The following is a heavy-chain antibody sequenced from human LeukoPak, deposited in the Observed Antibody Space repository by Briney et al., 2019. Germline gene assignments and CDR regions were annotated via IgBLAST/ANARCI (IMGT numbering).Heavy chain of an antibody. CDR1: GGSISSYY. Sequence: SETLSLTCTVSGGSISSYYWSWIRQPPGKGLEWIGYIYYSGSTNYNPSLKSRVTISVDTSKNQFSLKLSSVTAADTAVYYCARAPLTGTPGYFDYWGQGTLVTVSS. D-gene: IGHD1-20*01. CDR2: IYYSGST. CDR3: ARAPLTGTPGYFDY. J-gene: IGHJ4*02. V-gene: IGHV4-59*01.